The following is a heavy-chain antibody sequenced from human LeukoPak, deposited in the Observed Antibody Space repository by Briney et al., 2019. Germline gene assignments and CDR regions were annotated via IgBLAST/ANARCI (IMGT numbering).Heavy chain of an antibody. V-gene: IGHV4-39*01. D-gene: IGHD5-18*01. J-gene: IGHJ5*02. CDR3: ARRPAVPAMVTS. CDR2: IYYSGST. CDR1: GGSISSSSYY. Sequence: TSETLSLTCTVSGGSISSSSYYWGWIRQPPGKGLEWIGSIYYSGSTYYNPSLKSRVTISVDTSKNQFSLKLSSVTAADTAVYYCARRPAVPAMVTSWGQGTLVTVST.